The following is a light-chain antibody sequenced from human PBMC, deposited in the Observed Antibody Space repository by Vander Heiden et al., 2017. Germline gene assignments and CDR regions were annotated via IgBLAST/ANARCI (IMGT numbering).Light chain of an antibody. CDR3: CSSAGIYTPYVV. CDR1: SSGVGGYNN. CDR2: DVN. J-gene: IGLJ2*01. Sequence: QSALTQPRSVSGAPGQSATISCTGTSSGVGGYNNVSWYQQHPGKAPKFMIYDVNKRPSGVPDRFSCSKSGNTASLTISGLQAEDEADYYCCSSAGIYTPYVVFGGGTKLTVL. V-gene: IGLV2-11*01.